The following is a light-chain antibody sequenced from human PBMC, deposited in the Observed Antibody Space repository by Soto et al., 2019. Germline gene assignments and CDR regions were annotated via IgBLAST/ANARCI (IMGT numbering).Light chain of an antibody. Sequence: IVMTQSRATLSVSPGDTATLSGRASQSVSYNFAWYQQKPGQGPRLLIYGAFTRATGIPARFSGSGSGTDFTLTISSLQSEDFAVDYCQQYKNWPPLTFGGGTKVEIK. V-gene: IGKV3-15*01. CDR1: QSVSYN. CDR3: QQYKNWPPLT. CDR2: GAF. J-gene: IGKJ4*01.